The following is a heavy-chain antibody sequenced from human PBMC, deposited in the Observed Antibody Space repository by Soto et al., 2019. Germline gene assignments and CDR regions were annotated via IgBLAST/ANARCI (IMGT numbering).Heavy chain of an antibody. D-gene: IGHD3-3*01. V-gene: IGHV3-23*01. CDR3: AKSGRDVLRFLEWLAHMDV. CDR2: ISGSGGST. Sequence: EVQLLESGGGLVQPGGSLRLSCAASGFTFSSYAMSGVRQAPGKGLEWVSAISGSGGSTYYADSVKGRFTISRDNSKNTLYLQMNSLRAEDTAVYYCAKSGRDVLRFLEWLAHMDVWGKGTTVTVSS. CDR1: GFTFSSYA. J-gene: IGHJ6*03.